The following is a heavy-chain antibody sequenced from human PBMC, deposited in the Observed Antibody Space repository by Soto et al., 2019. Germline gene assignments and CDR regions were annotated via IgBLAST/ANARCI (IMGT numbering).Heavy chain of an antibody. CDR2: ISGSGDST. D-gene: IGHD1-1*01. V-gene: IGHV3-23*01. CDR1: GFTFSSYA. CDR3: AKSATGTYFDY. J-gene: IGHJ4*02. Sequence: EVQLLESGGGLVQPGGSLRLSCAASGFTFSSYAMSWVRQAPGKGLEWVSVISGSGDSTYYADSVKGRFTTSRDTSKNRLYLQMNSLRAEDTAVYYCAKSATGTYFDYWGQGTLVTVSS.